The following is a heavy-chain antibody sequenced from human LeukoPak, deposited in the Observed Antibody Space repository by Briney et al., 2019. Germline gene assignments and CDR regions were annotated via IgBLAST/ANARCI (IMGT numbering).Heavy chain of an antibody. V-gene: IGHV4-30-2*01. J-gene: IGHJ3*02. CDR3: AKDDYGDMGHAFDI. Sequence: SETLSLTCAVSGGSISSGGYSWSWIRQPPGKGLEWIGYIYHSGSTYYNPSLKSRVTISVDTSKNQFSLKLSSVTAADTAVYYCAKDDYGDMGHAFDIWGQGTMVTVSS. CDR1: GGSISSGGYS. D-gene: IGHD4-17*01. CDR2: IYHSGST.